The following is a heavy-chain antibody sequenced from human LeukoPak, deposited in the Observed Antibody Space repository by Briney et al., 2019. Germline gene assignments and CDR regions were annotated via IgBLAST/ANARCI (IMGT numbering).Heavy chain of an antibody. CDR2: TYYRSKWYN. D-gene: IGHD6-6*01. V-gene: IGHV6-1*01. Sequence: SQTLSLTCAISGDSVSSNSAAWNWIRQSPSRGLEWLGRTYYRSKWYNDYAVSVKSRITINPDKSKNQLSLKLNSVTPEDTAVYYCARDPSIAALNWFDPWGQGTLVTVSS. CDR3: ARDPSIAALNWFDP. CDR1: GDSVSSNSAA. J-gene: IGHJ5*02.